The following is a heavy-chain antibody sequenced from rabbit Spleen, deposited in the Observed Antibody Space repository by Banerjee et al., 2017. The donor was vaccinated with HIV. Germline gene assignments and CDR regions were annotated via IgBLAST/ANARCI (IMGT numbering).Heavy chain of an antibody. J-gene: IGHJ6*01. CDR1: GVSFSGNSY. Sequence: QEQLEESGGGLVKPGASLTLTCIASGVSFSGNSYMCWVRQAPGKGLEWIACIDTGSSGFTYFASWAKGRFTISKTSSTTVTLQMTSLTAADTATYFCARNGGNSGVYPYYGMDLWGQGTLSPS. D-gene: IGHD1-1*01. CDR3: ARNGGNSGVYPYYGMDL. CDR2: IDTGSSGFT. V-gene: IGHV1S45*01.